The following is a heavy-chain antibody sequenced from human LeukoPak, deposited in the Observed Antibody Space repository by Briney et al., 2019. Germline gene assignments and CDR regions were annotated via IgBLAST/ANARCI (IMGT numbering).Heavy chain of an antibody. CDR2: INPNSGGT. CDR3: ARVTHYYGSGDGMDV. V-gene: IGHV1-2*02. CDR1: GYTLTGYY. D-gene: IGHD3-10*01. Sequence: ASVKVSCKASGYTLTGYYMHWVRQAPGQGLEWMGWINPNSGGTNYAQKFQGRVTMSRDTSISTAYMELSRLRSDDTAVYYCARVTHYYGSGDGMDVWGQGTTVTVSS. J-gene: IGHJ6*02.